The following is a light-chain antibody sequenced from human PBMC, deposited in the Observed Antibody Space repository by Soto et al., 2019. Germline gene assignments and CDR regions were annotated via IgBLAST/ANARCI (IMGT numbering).Light chain of an antibody. V-gene: IGKV1-33*01. Sequence: DIPMTQSPSSLSASVGDRVTITCQASQDISNYLNWYQQKPGKAPKLLIYYTSNLETGVPSRFSGSGSGTDFTFTISSLQPEDIATYYCQQYDNLPPFTFGPGTKVDIK. J-gene: IGKJ3*01. CDR1: QDISNY. CDR3: QQYDNLPPFT. CDR2: YTS.